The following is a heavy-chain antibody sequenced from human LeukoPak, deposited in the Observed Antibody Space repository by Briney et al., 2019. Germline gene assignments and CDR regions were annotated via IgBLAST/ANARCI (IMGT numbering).Heavy chain of an antibody. J-gene: IGHJ4*02. Sequence: GGSLRLSCAASGFTVSSNYMTWVRQAPGKGLEWVSVIYSGGSTYYADSVKGRFTISRDNSKNTLYLQMNRLRAEDTAVYYCAREGIVGAALDYWGQGTLATVSS. D-gene: IGHD1-26*01. V-gene: IGHV3-53*01. CDR1: GFTVSSNY. CDR3: AREGIVGAALDY. CDR2: IYSGGST.